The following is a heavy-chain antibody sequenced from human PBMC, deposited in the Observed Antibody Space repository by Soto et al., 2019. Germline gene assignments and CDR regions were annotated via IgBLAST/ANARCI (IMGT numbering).Heavy chain of an antibody. J-gene: IGHJ5*02. CDR2: ISSSSSTI. V-gene: IGHV3-48*02. CDR3: ARGSTYYDFWSGYFDWFDP. D-gene: IGHD3-3*01. CDR1: GFTFSSYS. Sequence: EVQLVESGGGLVQPGGSLRLSCAASGFTFSSYSMNWVRQAPGKGLEWVSYISSSSSTIYYADSVKGRFTISRGNAKNSLYLQMNSLRDEDTAVYYCARGSTYYDFWSGYFDWFDPWGQGTLVTVSS.